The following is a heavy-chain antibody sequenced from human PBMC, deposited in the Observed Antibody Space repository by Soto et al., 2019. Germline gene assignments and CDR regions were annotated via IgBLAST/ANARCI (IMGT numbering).Heavy chain of an antibody. CDR1: GFTFSSYG. Sequence: SLRLSCAASGFTFSSYGMHWVRQAPGKGLEWVAVIWYDGSNKYYADSVKGRFTISRDNSKNTLYLQMNSLRAEDTAVYYCARDQSYYDSSGYYGYFHHCGQGTLVTVSS. V-gene: IGHV3-33*01. CDR2: IWYDGSNK. CDR3: ARDQSYYDSSGYYGYFHH. J-gene: IGHJ1*01. D-gene: IGHD3-22*01.